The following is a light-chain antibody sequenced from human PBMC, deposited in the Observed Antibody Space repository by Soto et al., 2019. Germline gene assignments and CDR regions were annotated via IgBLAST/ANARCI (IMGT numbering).Light chain of an antibody. Sequence: QSVLTQPPSASGTPGQRVTVSCSGSSSNIGSNYVYWYHQFPGTAPKLLIYKNNQRPLGVPDRFSASKSGTSASLAISGLRSEDEADYYCAAWDDSLSGVVFDGGTKVTVL. CDR3: AAWDDSLSGVV. CDR1: SSNIGSNY. J-gene: IGLJ2*01. CDR2: KNN. V-gene: IGLV1-47*01.